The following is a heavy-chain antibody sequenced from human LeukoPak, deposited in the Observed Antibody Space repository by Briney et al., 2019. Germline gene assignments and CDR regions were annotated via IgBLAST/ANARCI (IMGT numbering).Heavy chain of an antibody. D-gene: IGHD3-22*01. Sequence: GASVKVSRKASGGTFSSYAISWVRQAPGQGLEWMGGIIPIFGTANYAQKFQGRVTITADESTSTAYMELSSLRSEDTAVYYCASSAAPNPNYYDSSGPYFDYWGQGTLVTVSS. CDR3: ASSAAPNPNYYDSSGPYFDY. J-gene: IGHJ4*02. CDR2: IIPIFGTA. V-gene: IGHV1-69*13. CDR1: GGTFSSYA.